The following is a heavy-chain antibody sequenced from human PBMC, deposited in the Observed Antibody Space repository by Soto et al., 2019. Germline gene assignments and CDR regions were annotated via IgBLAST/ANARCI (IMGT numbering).Heavy chain of an antibody. CDR2: IYHSGST. D-gene: IGHD6-13*01. CDR1: GGSISSSNW. J-gene: IGHJ4*02. Sequence: PSETLSLTCAVSGGSISSSNWWSWVRQPPGKGLEWIGEIYHSGSTNYNPSLKSRVTISVDKSKNQFSLKLSSVTAADTAVYYGARVPVRSSWNGMTFDYWGQGTLVTVSS. V-gene: IGHV4-4*02. CDR3: ARVPVRSSWNGMTFDY.